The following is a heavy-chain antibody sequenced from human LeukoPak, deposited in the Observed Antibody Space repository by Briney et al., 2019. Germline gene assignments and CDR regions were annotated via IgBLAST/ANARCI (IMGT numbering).Heavy chain of an antibody. D-gene: IGHD3-10*01. CDR1: GGTFSSYA. J-gene: IGHJ4*02. CDR3: ARLGWFGELLYEDY. Sequence: SVKVSCKASGGTFSSYAISWVRQAPGQGLEWMGGIIPIFGTANYAQKFQGRVTITADESTSTAYMELSSLRSEDTAVYYCARLGWFGELLYEDYWGQGTLVTVSS. CDR2: IIPIFGTA. V-gene: IGHV1-69*13.